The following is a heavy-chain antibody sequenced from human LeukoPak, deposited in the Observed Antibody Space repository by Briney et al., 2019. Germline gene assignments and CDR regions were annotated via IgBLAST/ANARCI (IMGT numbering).Heavy chain of an antibody. CDR1: GGSISSYY. J-gene: IGHJ3*02. V-gene: IGHV4-59*08. Sequence: PSETLSLTCTVSGGSISSYYWSWIRQPPGKGLEWIGYIYYSGSTNHNPSLKSRVTISVDTSKNQFSLKLSSVTAADTAVYYCARQISGYYALDIWGQGTTVTVSS. D-gene: IGHD3-22*01. CDR3: ARQISGYYALDI. CDR2: IYYSGST.